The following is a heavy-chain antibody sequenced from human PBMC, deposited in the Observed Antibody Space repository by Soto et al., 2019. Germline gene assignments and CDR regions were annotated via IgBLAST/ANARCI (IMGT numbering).Heavy chain of an antibody. J-gene: IGHJ6*02. CDR1: GGTFSSYA. Sequence: GSAVKPCCKASGGTFSSYAISWVRQAPGQGPEWMGGIIPIFGTANYAQKFQGRVTITADESTSTAYMELSSLRSEDTAVYYCARCFLELLNPPYSMDVPCQALMVSLS. CDR2: IIPIFGTA. CDR3: ARCFLELLNPPYSMDV. V-gene: IGHV1-69*13. D-gene: IGHD1-26*01.